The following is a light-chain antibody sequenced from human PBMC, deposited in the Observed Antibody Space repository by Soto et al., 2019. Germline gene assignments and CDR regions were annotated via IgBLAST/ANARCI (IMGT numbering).Light chain of an antibody. J-gene: IGKJ1*01. Sequence: EIPMTQFPSSLSASVGDRVTITCRESQTIRTYLNWFQQQPGKGPELLIYAASSLHSGVPSRFTDSVYWAEFTLTISSLQPEDTATSYCQHTYNVPHTYGQGTKVEIK. CDR1: QTIRTY. CDR3: QHTYNVPHT. CDR2: AAS. V-gene: IGKV1-39*01.